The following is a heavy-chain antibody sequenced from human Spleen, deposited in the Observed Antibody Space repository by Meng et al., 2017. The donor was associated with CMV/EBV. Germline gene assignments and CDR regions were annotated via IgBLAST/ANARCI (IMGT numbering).Heavy chain of an antibody. J-gene: IGHJ5*02. CDR3: ARGFRLNWFDP. V-gene: IGHV4-30-4*08. D-gene: IGHD2-21*01. CDR2: IYYREAA. Sequence: CTCSGDSIGHASYDWNWTRQPPGKSLEWIGYIYYREAANCTPSLRSRLNLSIVTSKNQFSLNLTSVTAADTAIYYCARGFRLNWFDPWGPGTLVTVSS. CDR1: GDSIGHASYD.